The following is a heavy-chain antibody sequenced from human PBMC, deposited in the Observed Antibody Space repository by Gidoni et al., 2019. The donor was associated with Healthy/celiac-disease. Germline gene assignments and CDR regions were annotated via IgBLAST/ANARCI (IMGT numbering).Heavy chain of an antibody. CDR2: MNPNSGNT. Sequence: QVQLVQSGAEVKKPGASVKVSCKAPGYTFTSYDINWVRQATGQGLEWMGWMNPNSGNTGYAQKFQGRVTMTRNTSISTAYMELSSLRSEDTAVYYCARRLPRGCSSTSCYFRGRNWFDPWGQGTLVTVSS. J-gene: IGHJ5*02. CDR3: ARRLPRGCSSTSCYFRGRNWFDP. CDR1: GYTFTSYD. V-gene: IGHV1-8*01. D-gene: IGHD2-2*01.